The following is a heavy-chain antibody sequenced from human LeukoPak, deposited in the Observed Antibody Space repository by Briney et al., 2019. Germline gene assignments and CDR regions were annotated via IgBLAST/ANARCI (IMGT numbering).Heavy chain of an antibody. D-gene: IGHD6-13*01. V-gene: IGHV4-34*01. J-gene: IGHJ6*02. CDR1: GGSFSGYY. CDR3: ARGEQRLVSGRVYYYYGMDV. Sequence: SETLSLTCAVYGGSFSGYYWSWIRQPPGKGLEWIGEINHSGSTNYNPSLKSRVTISVDTSKNQFPLKLSSVTAADTAVYYCARGEQRLVSGRVYYYYGMDVWGQGTTVTVSS. CDR2: INHSGST.